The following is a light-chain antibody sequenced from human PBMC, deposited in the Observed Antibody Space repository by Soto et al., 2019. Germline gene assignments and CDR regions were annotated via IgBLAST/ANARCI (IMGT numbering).Light chain of an antibody. CDR1: QSVSSSY. CDR3: QVRTDWPPFKYT. Sequence: EIVLTQSPGNLSLSPGERATLSCRASQSVSSSYLAWYQQKPGRTPRLLIYDTSNRATGIPARFSGSGSGTDFTLTISRLEPEDFAVYYCQVRTDWPPFKYTFGQGTKLEVK. V-gene: IGKV3D-20*02. J-gene: IGKJ2*01. CDR2: DTS.